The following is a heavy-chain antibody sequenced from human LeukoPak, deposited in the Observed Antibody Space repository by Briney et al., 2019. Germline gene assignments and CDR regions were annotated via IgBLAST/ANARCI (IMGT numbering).Heavy chain of an antibody. CDR3: ARLKGYSSSIFDP. J-gene: IGHJ5*02. CDR2: IYPGDADT. V-gene: IGHV5-51*01. D-gene: IGHD6-6*01. Sequence: GESLKISCKGSGYSFTSYWIGWVRQMPGKGLEWMGIIYPGDADTRYNPSFQGRVTISADKSISTAYLQWSSLKASDTAMYYCARLKGYSSSIFDPWGQGTLVTVSS. CDR1: GYSFTSYW.